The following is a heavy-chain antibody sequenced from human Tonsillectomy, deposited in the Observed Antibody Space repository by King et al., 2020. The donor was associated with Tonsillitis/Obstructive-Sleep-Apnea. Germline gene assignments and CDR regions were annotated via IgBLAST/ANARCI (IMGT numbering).Heavy chain of an antibody. D-gene: IGHD3-9*01. CDR1: GGSFSGFY. J-gene: IGHJ4*02. CDR3: ARGRDESNYDLLTGYFDY. CDR2: ISHSGIT. Sequence: VQLQQWGAGLLKPSETLSLPCAVYGGSFSGFYWSWIRQPPGKGLEWIGEISHSGITNYNPSLKSRVTISIDTSKNQFSLRLSSVTAADTSVYYCARGRDESNYDLLTGYFDYWGQGNLVTVSS. V-gene: IGHV4-34*01.